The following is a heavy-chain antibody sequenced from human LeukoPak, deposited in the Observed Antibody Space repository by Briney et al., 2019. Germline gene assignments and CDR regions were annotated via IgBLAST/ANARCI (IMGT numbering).Heavy chain of an antibody. V-gene: IGHV4-34*01. J-gene: IGHJ5*02. CDR1: GGSFSGYY. CDR2: INHSGST. CDR3: ARTTRGYSYVLT. Sequence: SETLSLTCAVYGGSFSGYYWSWIRQPPGKGLEWIGEINHSGSTNYNPSLKSRVTISVDTSKNQFSLKLSSVTAADTAVYCCARTTRGYSYVLTWGQGTLVTVS. D-gene: IGHD5-18*01.